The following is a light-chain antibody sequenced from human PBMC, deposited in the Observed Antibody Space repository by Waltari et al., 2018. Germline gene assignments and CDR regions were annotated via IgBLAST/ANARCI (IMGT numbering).Light chain of an antibody. V-gene: IGKV3-20*01. CDR3: QHYLRLPAT. Sequence: VFTPSPGPLSLSVGPGATASCRASASVSRALAWYQQKPGQAPRLLIYGASTRATGIPDRFSGSGSGTDFSLTISRLEPDDFAVYYCQHYLRLPATFGQGTKVEI. J-gene: IGKJ1*01. CDR1: ASVSRA. CDR2: GAS.